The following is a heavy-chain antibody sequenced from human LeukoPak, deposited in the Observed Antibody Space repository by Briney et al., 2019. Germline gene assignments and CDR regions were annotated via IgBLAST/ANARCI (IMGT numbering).Heavy chain of an antibody. V-gene: IGHV3-74*01. D-gene: IGHD1/OR15-1a*01. CDR2: INTDGSST. CDR1: GFTFSSYW. CDR3: ARDRELGDEQFDY. Sequence: AGGSLRLSCAASGFTFSSYWMHWVRQAPGKGLVWVSRINTDGSSTSYADSVKGRFTISRDNAKNTLYLQMNSLRAEDTAVYYCARDRELGDEQFDYWGQGTLVTVSS. J-gene: IGHJ4*02.